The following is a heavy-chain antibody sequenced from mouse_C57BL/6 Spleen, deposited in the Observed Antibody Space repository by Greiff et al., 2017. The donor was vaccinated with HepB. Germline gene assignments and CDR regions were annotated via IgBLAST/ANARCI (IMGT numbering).Heavy chain of an antibody. CDR3: ARTEDWDQFAY. Sequence: QVQLQQSGAELARPEASVKLSCKASGYTFTSYGISWVKQRTGQGLEWIGEIYPRSGNTYYNEKFKGKATLTADKSSSTAYMELRSLTSEDSAVYFCARTEDWDQFAYWGQGTLVTVSA. V-gene: IGHV1-81*01. J-gene: IGHJ3*01. CDR2: IYPRSGNT. CDR1: GYTFTSYG. D-gene: IGHD4-1*01.